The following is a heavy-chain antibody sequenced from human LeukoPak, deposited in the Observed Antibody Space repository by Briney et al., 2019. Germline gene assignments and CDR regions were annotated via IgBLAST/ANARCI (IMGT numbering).Heavy chain of an antibody. J-gene: IGHJ5*02. CDR3: ARERESSRYSSLDP. V-gene: IGHV1-2*02. CDR2: INPNSGVT. CDR1: GYTFTDHY. D-gene: IGHD3-22*01. Sequence: ASVKVSCKASGYTFTDHYMHWVRQAPGQGLEWVGWINPNSGVTKSAQKFQDRVTMTWDTSISTAYVELSWLRSDDTAVYYCARERESSRYSSLDPWGQGTLVTVPS.